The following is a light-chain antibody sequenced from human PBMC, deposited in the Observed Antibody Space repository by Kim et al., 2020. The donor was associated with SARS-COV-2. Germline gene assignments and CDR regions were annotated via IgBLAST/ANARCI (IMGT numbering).Light chain of an antibody. Sequence: AERATLTCGAHQSVNSNLACYQQNTGQAPSPHIYGASTRATGIPAKFSGSGSGTEFSLTISSLHSEDFAVYYCQQYNNWPPLLTFGGGTKVDIK. CDR1: QSVNSN. CDR3: QQYNNWPPLLT. J-gene: IGKJ4*01. V-gene: IGKV3-15*01. CDR2: GAS.